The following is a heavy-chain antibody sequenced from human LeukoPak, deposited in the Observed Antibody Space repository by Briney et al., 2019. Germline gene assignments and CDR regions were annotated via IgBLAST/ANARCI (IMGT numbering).Heavy chain of an antibody. D-gene: IGHD5-18*01. V-gene: IGHV1-2*02. CDR2: INPNSGGT. J-gene: IGHJ4*02. CDR3: ARGPATVMVQGAIYYFNY. CDR1: GYTFTGYY. Sequence: GASVKVSCKASGYTFTGYYMHWVRQAPGQGLEWMGWINPNSGGTNYAQNFQGRVTMTRDTSISTAYMELSRLRSDDTAVYYCARGPATVMVQGAIYYFNYWGQGTLVTVSS.